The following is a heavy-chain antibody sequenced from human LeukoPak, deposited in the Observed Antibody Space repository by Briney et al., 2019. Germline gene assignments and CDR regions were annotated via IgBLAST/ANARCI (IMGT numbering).Heavy chain of an antibody. V-gene: IGHV3-30*18. Sequence: GGSVPLSCAASGFTFSTYGMHWVRQAPGKGLERVAVMSYDGCDKYYADSVKGRFTISRDSSKNTLYLQMNSLRAEDTAVYYCAKGDCSTTSCYFDPWGQGTLVTVSS. J-gene: IGHJ5*02. CDR1: GFTFSTYG. CDR3: AKGDCSTTSCYFDP. CDR2: MSYDGCDK. D-gene: IGHD2-2*01.